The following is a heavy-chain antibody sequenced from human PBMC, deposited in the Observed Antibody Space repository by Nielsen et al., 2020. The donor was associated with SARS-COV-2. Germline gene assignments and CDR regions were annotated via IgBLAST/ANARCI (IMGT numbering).Heavy chain of an antibody. V-gene: IGHV3-21*04. Sequence: GGSLRLSCAASGFTFSSYSMNWVRQAPGKGLEWVSSISSSSSYIYYADSVKGRFTISRDNAKNSLYLQMNSLRAEDTALYYCAKAGHDYGDYLPDYWGQGTLVTVSS. D-gene: IGHD4-17*01. CDR3: AKAGHDYGDYLPDY. CDR1: GFTFSSYS. CDR2: ISSSSSYI. J-gene: IGHJ4*02.